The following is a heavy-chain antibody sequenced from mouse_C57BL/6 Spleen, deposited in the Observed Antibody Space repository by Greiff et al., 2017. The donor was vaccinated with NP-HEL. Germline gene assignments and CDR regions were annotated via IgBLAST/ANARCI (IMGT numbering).Heavy chain of an antibody. V-gene: IGHV1-78*01. CDR1: GYTFTDHT. CDR3: ARSYGSSGYFDY. J-gene: IGHJ2*01. Sequence: VKLQQSDAELVKPGASVKISCKVSGYTFTDHTIHWMKQRPEQGLEWIGYIYPRDGSTKYNGKFKGKATLTADKSSSTAYMQLNSLTSEDSAVYYCARSYGSSGYFDYWGQGTTLTVSS. CDR2: IYPRDGST. D-gene: IGHD1-1*01.